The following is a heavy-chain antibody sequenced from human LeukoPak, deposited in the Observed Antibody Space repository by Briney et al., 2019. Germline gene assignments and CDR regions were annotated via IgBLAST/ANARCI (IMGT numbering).Heavy chain of an antibody. J-gene: IGHJ4*02. CDR2: INHSGST. Sequence: PSETLSLTCAVYGGSFSGYYWSWIRQPPGKGLEWIGEINHSGSTNYNPSLKSRVTISVDTSKNQFSLKLSSVTAADTAVYYCARGGDFGLIIIDYWGQGTLVTVSS. CDR3: ARGGDFGLIIIDY. D-gene: IGHD3-3*01. CDR1: GGSFSGYY. V-gene: IGHV4-34*01.